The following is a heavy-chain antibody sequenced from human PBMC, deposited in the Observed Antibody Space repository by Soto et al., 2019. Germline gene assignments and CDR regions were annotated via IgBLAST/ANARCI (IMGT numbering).Heavy chain of an antibody. CDR1: GYTFRNFG. Sequence: QIQLLQSGAEVKKPGASVKVTCKASGYTFRNFGISWVRQAPGQGLEWMGWISAYNANANYEQKLQGRLTMTADTSTSTAYMELRSLRSDDTAVYYCARENSYFDYWGQGTLVTVSS. CDR3: ARENSYFDY. CDR2: ISAYNANA. V-gene: IGHV1-18*01. J-gene: IGHJ4*02.